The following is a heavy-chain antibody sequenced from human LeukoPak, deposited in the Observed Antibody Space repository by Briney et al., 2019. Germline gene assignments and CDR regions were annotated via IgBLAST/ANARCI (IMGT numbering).Heavy chain of an antibody. CDR3: ARTPALFVAATRHWFDP. J-gene: IGHJ5*02. Sequence: GASVKVSCKASGYTFTGYYMHWVRQAPGQGLEWMGWINPNSGGTNYAQKFQGRVTMTRDTSISTAYMELSRLRSDDTAVYYCARTPALFVAATRHWFDPWGQGTLVTVSS. CDR1: GYTFTGYY. V-gene: IGHV1-2*02. CDR2: INPNSGGT. D-gene: IGHD6-19*01.